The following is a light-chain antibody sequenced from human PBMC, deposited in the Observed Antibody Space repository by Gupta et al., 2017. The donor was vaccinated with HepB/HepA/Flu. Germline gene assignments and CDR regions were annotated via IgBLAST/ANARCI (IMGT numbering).Light chain of an antibody. CDR3: QQSYSTPWT. Sequence: DIQVTMPPSSLSASVGDRVTITCRASQSISSYLNWYQQKPGKAPKLLIYAASSLQSGVPSRFSGSGSGTDFTLTISSLQPEDFATYYCQQSYSTPWTFGQGTKVEIK. J-gene: IGKJ1*01. CDR2: AAS. CDR1: QSISSY. V-gene: IGKV1-39*01.